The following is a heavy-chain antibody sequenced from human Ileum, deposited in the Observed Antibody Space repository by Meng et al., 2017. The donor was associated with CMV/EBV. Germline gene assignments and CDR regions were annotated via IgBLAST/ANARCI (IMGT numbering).Heavy chain of an antibody. J-gene: IGHJ6*02. CDR3: ARVSLWLEEPRYYFYGIDV. CDR1: GASINTGAYY. V-gene: IGHV4-31*03. Sequence: SETLSLTCTVSGASINTGAYYWAWIRQFPGKDLEWIGNIFYDGITHYNPSLKSRGALSIDTSKNHFSLNLKSVTAADTAMYYCARVSLWLEEPRYYFYGIDVWGQGTTVTVSS. CDR2: IFYDGIT. D-gene: IGHD2-21*01.